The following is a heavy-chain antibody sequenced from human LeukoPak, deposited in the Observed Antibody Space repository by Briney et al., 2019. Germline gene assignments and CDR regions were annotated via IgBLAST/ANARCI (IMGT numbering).Heavy chain of an antibody. CDR2: ITNSESTI. J-gene: IGHJ5*02. Sequence: GGSLRLSCAASGFTFSSYAMNWVRQAPGKGPEWISYITNSESTIYYADSVKGRFTISRDNAKNSLVLQMNSLRDEDSAVYYCARDSISAALFDLWGQGTLITVSS. CDR3: ARDSISAALFDL. D-gene: IGHD2/OR15-2a*01. CDR1: GFTFSSYA. V-gene: IGHV3-48*02.